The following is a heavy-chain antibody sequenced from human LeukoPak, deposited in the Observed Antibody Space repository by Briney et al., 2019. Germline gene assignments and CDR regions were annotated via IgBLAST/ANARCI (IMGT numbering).Heavy chain of an antibody. CDR2: VYYSGNT. D-gene: IGHD5-18*01. CDR1: GGSINSTTFY. Sequence: SSETLSLTCTVSGGSINSTTFYWGWIRQPPGKGLEWIGNVYYSGNTYYNPSLKSRVTISVDTSKNQFSLKLTSVTAADTAVYYCARSDTAMVRWDYYYGMDVWGQGTTVTVSS. J-gene: IGHJ6*02. V-gene: IGHV4-39*01. CDR3: ARSDTAMVRWDYYYGMDV.